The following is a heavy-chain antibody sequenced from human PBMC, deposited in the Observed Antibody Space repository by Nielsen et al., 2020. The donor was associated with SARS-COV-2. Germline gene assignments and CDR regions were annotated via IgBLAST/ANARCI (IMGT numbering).Heavy chain of an antibody. CDR1: GFTIANYA. CDR2: ISGSGGKT. Sequence: GGSLRLSCAAPGFTIANYAMSWVRQAPGKGLEWVSAISGSGGKTYYADSVKGRFTISRDNSKNMMYLQMNSLRAEDTAVYYRAKVEGTWSWGQGTRVTVSS. CDR3: AKVEGTWS. V-gene: IGHV3-23*01. D-gene: IGHD3-10*01. J-gene: IGHJ4*02.